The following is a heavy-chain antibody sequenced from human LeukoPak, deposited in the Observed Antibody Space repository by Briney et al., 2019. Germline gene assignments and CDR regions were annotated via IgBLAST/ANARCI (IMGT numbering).Heavy chain of an antibody. D-gene: IGHD5-24*01. J-gene: IGHJ4*02. V-gene: IGHV5-51*01. CDR2: IWPDDSDK. Sequence: GESLQIPCQGSGYSFTSYWIGWVRQVPGKGLEWMGIIWPDDSDKRYSPSFQGQVTISADKSISTAYLQWSSLKASDTAMYYCARQGKDGYRVVDYWGQGTLVTVSS. CDR3: ARQGKDGYRVVDY. CDR1: GYSFTSYW.